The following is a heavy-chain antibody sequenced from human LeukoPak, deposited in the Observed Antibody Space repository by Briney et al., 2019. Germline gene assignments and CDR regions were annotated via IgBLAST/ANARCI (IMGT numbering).Heavy chain of an antibody. CDR1: GYTFSNYG. Sequence: ASVKVSCKASGYTFSNYGISWVRQAPGQGLEWMGWINAHNGNTKYRQKFQGRVTMTTDTSMNTAYMDLRSLTSDDTAVYYCARDPGYRNGWYYSYFDYWGQGTLVTVSS. CDR2: INAHNGNT. J-gene: IGHJ4*02. V-gene: IGHV1-18*01. D-gene: IGHD6-19*01. CDR3: ARDPGYRNGWYYSYFDY.